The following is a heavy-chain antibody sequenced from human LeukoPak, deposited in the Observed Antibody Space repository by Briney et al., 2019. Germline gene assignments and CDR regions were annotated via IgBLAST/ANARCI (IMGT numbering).Heavy chain of an antibody. CDR3: ARVSSIVVVTAAEYLDY. CDR2: ISSSGSTI. Sequence: GGSLRLSCAASGFTFSDYYMSWIRQAPGKGLEWVSYISSSGSTIYYADSVKGRFTISRDNAKNSLYLQMNSLRAEGTAVYYCARVSSIVVVTAAEYLDYWGQGTLVTVSS. CDR1: GFTFSDYY. V-gene: IGHV3-11*01. J-gene: IGHJ4*02. D-gene: IGHD2-21*02.